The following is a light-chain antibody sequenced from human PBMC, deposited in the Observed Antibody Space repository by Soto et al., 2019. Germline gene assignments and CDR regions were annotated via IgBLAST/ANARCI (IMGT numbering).Light chain of an antibody. CDR2: GAT. J-gene: IGKJ1*01. CDR3: QQSRSWPRT. V-gene: IGKV3-15*01. CDR1: QNVLSD. Sequence: EILLTQSPATLSVSPGETATLSCRASQNVLSDLAWYQQKPGQAPRLLVYGATTRATDAPAKFRGRGSGTEFSLTISSMQSEDSATYYCQQSRSWPRTFGQGSKVEI.